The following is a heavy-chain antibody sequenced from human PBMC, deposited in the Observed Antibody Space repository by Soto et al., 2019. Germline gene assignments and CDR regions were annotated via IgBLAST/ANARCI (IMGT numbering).Heavy chain of an antibody. D-gene: IGHD1-7*01. V-gene: IGHV1-24*01. Sequence: ASGKVSCKVSGYTLTELSLHWVRQAPGKGLEWMGGFDPEYGETIYAQKFQGRVTRTEDTSTDTADMELSSLRSEHTAVYYFAGRNCNYSIDYYHGMDVWGQGTTVTVSS. CDR2: FDPEYGET. J-gene: IGHJ6*02. CDR3: AGRNCNYSIDYYHGMDV. CDR1: GYTLTELS.